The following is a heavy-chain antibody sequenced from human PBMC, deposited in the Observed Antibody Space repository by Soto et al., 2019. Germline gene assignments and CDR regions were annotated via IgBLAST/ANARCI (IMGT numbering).Heavy chain of an antibody. Sequence: ASVKVSCKASGYTFTSYDTNWVRQATGQGXEWMGWMNPNSGNTGYAQKFQGRVTMTRNTSISTAYMELSSLRSEDTAVYYCARVKSDYVWGSYRYYYYGMDVWGQGTTVTVSS. J-gene: IGHJ6*02. CDR2: MNPNSGNT. V-gene: IGHV1-8*01. CDR1: GYTFTSYD. D-gene: IGHD3-16*02. CDR3: ARVKSDYVWGSYRYYYYGMDV.